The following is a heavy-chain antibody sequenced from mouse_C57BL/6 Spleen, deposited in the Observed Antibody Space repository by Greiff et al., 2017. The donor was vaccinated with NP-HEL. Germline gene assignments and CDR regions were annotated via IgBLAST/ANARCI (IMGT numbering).Heavy chain of an antibody. CDR2: ISSGSSTI. J-gene: IGHJ4*01. CDR1: GFTFSDYG. CDR3: ATIYYDQVYAMDY. V-gene: IGHV5-17*01. Sequence: EVMLVESGGGLVKPGGSLKLSCAASGFTFSDYGMHWVRQAPEKGLEWVAYISSGSSTIYYADTVKGRFTISRDNAKNTLFLQMTSLRSEDTAMYYCATIYYDQVYAMDYWGQGTSVTVSS. D-gene: IGHD2-4*01.